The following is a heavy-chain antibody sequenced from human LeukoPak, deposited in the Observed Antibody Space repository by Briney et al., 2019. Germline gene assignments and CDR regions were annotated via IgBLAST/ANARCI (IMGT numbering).Heavy chain of an antibody. J-gene: IGHJ3*02. CDR3: ARIYGDYGNAFDI. CDR2: INHSEST. D-gene: IGHD4-17*01. CDR1: GGSFSGYY. V-gene: IGHV4-34*01. Sequence: PSETLSLTCAVYGGSFSGYYWSWIRQPPGKGLEWIGEINHSESTNYNPSLKSRVTISVDTSKNQFSLKLSSVTAADTAVYYCARIYGDYGNAFDIWGQGTMVTVSS.